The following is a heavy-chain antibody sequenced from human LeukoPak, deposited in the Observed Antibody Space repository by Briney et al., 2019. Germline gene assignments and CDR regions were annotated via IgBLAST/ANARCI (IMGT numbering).Heavy chain of an antibody. CDR3: ARANTARAAFDY. Sequence: GGSLRLSCAASGFTFSDPYMDWVRQAPGKGLEWVGRIRNKANSYTTQYAASVKGRFTISRDDSKNSLYLQMNSLKTEDTAVYYCARANTARAAFDYWGPGTVVTVSS. V-gene: IGHV3-72*01. CDR2: IRNKANSYTT. CDR1: GFTFSDPY. D-gene: IGHD5-18*01. J-gene: IGHJ4*02.